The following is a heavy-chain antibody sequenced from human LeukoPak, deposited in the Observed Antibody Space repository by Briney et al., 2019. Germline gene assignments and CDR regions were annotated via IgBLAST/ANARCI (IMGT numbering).Heavy chain of an antibody. CDR2: ISAYNGNT. CDR3: ARGRFGELSNYYYMDV. Sequence: ASVKVSCKASGYTFTSYGISWVRQAPGQGLEWMGWISAYNGNTNYAQKLQGRVTMTTDTSTSTAYMELRSLRSDDTAVYYCARGRFGELSNYYYMDVWGKGTTVTVSS. V-gene: IGHV1-18*01. J-gene: IGHJ6*03. D-gene: IGHD3-10*01. CDR1: GYTFTSYG.